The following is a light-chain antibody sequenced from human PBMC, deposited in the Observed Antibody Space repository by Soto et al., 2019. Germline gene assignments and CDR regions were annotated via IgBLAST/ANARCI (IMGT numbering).Light chain of an antibody. CDR2: GAS. V-gene: IGKV3-20*01. CDR1: QSVTSNY. CDR3: QQYGSSPHT. Sequence: EIVLTQSPGILSSSPGERATLSCRASQSVTSNYLAWYRQRPGQAPRLLIYGASNRATGIPDRFSGSGSGTDFTLTISRLEPEDFAVYSCQQYGSSPHTFGGGTKVEI. J-gene: IGKJ4*01.